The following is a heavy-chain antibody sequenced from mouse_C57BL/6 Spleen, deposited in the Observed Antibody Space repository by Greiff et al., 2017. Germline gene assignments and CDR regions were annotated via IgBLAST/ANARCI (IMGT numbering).Heavy chain of an antibody. V-gene: IGHV1-52*01. CDR1: GYTFTSYW. CDR3: ARYNYDYNGYYAMGY. Sequence: QVQLQQPGAELVRPGSSVKLSCKASGYTFTSYWMHWVKQRPIQGLEWIGNIDPSDSETHYNQKFKDKATLTVDKSSSTAYMQLSSLTSEDSAVSYCARYNYDYNGYYAMGYCGQGTSDTVSS. CDR2: IDPSDSET. J-gene: IGHJ4*01. D-gene: IGHD2-4*01.